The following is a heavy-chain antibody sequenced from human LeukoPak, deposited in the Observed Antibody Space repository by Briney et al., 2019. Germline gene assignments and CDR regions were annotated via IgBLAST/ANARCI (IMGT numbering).Heavy chain of an antibody. V-gene: IGHV3-9*01. Sequence: LPGGSLRLSCAASGFTFDDYAMHWVRQAPGKGLEWVSGISWNSGRIGYADSVKGRITISRDNAKKSLYLQMNSLRAEDTALYYCARVVRGYSVGDVWGKGTTVTVSS. D-gene: IGHD5-18*01. CDR2: ISWNSGRI. J-gene: IGHJ6*04. CDR1: GFTFDDYA. CDR3: ARVVRGYSVGDV.